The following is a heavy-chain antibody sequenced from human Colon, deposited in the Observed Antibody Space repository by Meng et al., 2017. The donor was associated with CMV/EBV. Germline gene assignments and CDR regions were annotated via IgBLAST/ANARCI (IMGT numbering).Heavy chain of an antibody. J-gene: IGHJ4*02. D-gene: IGHD6-6*01. V-gene: IGHV3-7*01. Sequence: GESLKISCTASGFDFNNHWMNWVRQVPGKGLEWLANIKKDGSERNYVDSVKGRFTISRDHTQNSLYLQMSSLRVEDTAMYYCMTPTGSSDYWGQGTLVTVSS. CDR1: GFDFNNHW. CDR3: MTPTGSSDY. CDR2: IKKDGSER.